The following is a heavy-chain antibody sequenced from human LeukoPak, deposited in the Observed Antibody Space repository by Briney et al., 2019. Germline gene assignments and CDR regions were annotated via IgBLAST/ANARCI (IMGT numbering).Heavy chain of an antibody. CDR1: GFTFTTYG. D-gene: IGHD6-19*01. CDR3: ARDPSGLGYYYMDV. Sequence: GGTLRLSCSASGFTFTTYGMNWVRQAPGKGLEWVSGIGGSGTRTYYADSVKGRFTISRDNSKNTLYLQMNSLRAEDAALYYCARDPSGLGYYYMDVWGKGTTVTVSS. J-gene: IGHJ6*03. CDR2: IGGSGTRT. V-gene: IGHV3-23*01.